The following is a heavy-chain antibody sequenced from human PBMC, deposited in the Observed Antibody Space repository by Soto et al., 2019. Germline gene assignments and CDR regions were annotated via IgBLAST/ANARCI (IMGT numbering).Heavy chain of an antibody. CDR1: GYTFTGYY. CDR2: INPNSGGT. CDR3: ARVQRAHYTIVVVNDAFDI. V-gene: IGHV1-2*02. D-gene: IGHD3-22*01. Sequence: RASVKVSCKASGYTFTGYYMHWVRQAPGQGLEWMGWINPNSGGTNYAQKFQGRVTMTRDTSISTAYMELSRLRSDDTAVYYCARVQRAHYTIVVVNDAFDIWGQGTMVTVSS. J-gene: IGHJ3*02.